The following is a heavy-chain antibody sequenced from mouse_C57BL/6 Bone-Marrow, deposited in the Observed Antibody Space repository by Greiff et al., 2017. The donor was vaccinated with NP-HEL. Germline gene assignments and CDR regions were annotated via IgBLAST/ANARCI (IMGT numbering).Heavy chain of an antibody. D-gene: IGHD1-1*01. Sequence: QVQLQQPGAELVKPGASVKLSCKASGYTFTSYWMQWVNQRPGQGLEWIGEIDPSDSYTNYNQKFKGKATLTVDTYSSTAYMQLSRLTSEDSAVYYFASEPGVITTVVGNWYFYVWGTGTTVTVSS. V-gene: IGHV1-50*01. CDR3: ASEPGVITTVVGNWYFYV. CDR1: GYTFTSYW. CDR2: IDPSDSYT. J-gene: IGHJ1*03.